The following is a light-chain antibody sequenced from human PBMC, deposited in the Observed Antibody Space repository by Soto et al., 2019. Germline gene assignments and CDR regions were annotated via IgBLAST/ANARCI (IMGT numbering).Light chain of an antibody. CDR2: AVT. V-gene: IGLV2-8*01. CDR3: SSYAGIGNFPYV. CDR1: SSDVGGYEY. J-gene: IGLJ1*01. Sequence: QSALTQPPSASGSPGQSVTISCTGTSSDVGGYEYVSWYQQHPGKAPKLMIYAVTKRPSGVPDRFSGSKSGNTATLTVSGLQADDEADYYCSSYAGIGNFPYVFGTGTKRTVL.